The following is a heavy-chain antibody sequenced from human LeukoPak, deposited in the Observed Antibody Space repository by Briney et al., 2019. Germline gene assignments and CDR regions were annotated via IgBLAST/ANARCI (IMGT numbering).Heavy chain of an antibody. V-gene: IGHV4-30-4*08. D-gene: IGHD4-17*01. CDR2: IYYSGST. Sequence: PSETLSLTCTVSGGSVSSGIYYWSWIRQPPGEGLEWIGYIYYSGSTYYNPSLKSRVTISADTSKNQFSLRLSSVTAADTAVYYCASAKMTTVTLDYWGQGTLVTVSS. CDR3: ASAKMTTVTLDY. CDR1: GGSVSSGIYY. J-gene: IGHJ4*02.